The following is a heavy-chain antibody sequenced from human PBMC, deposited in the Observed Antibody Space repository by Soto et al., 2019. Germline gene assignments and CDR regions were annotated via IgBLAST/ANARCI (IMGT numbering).Heavy chain of an antibody. V-gene: IGHV2-26*01. Sequence: QVTLKESGPVLVKPTETLTLTCTFSGFSFSNPRMSVSWIRQPPGKALEWLAHISSSDVKSYSTSLKSRLTILKVTSKSQVVLTMTNVDPMDTATYYCARVLYYGMDVWGQGTTVTVSS. CDR1: GFSFSNPRMS. J-gene: IGHJ6*02. CDR3: ARVLYYGMDV. CDR2: ISSSDVK.